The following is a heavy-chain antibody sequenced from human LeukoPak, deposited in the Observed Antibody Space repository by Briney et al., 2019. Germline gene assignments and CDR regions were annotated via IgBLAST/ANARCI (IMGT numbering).Heavy chain of an antibody. CDR1: GGSISSSSYY. D-gene: IGHD5-12*01. Sequence: PSETLSLTCTVSGGSISSSSYYWGWIRQPPGKGLEWIGSIYYSGSTYYNPSLKSRVTISVDTSKNQFSLKLSSVTAADTAVYYCAGSDIQGLDYWGQGTLVTVSS. CDR3: AGSDIQGLDY. V-gene: IGHV4-39*07. J-gene: IGHJ4*02. CDR2: IYYSGST.